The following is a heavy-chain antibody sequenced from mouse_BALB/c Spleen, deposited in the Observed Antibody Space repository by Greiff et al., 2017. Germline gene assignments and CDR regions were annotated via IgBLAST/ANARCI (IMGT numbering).Heavy chain of an antibody. Sequence: EVKVVESGGGLVQPGGSRKLSCAASGFTFSSFGMHWVRQAPEKGLEWVAYISSGSSTIYYADTVKGRFTISRDNPKNTLFLQMTSLRSEDTAMYYCARSGAYYGNYFDYWGQGTTLTVSS. V-gene: IGHV5-17*02. CDR2: ISSGSSTI. J-gene: IGHJ2*01. D-gene: IGHD2-10*01. CDR1: GFTFSSFG. CDR3: ARSGAYYGNYFDY.